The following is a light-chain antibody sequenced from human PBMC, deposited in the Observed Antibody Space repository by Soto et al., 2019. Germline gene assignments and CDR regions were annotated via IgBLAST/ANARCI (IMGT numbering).Light chain of an antibody. Sequence: SYELTQPPSVSVAPGQTARITCGGNNIGSKSVHWYQQKPGQAPVLVVYDDSDRPSGIPERFSGSNSGNTATLTISRVAAGDEADYYCQVRDSSSDTPYVFGTGTKVT. CDR1: NIGSKS. CDR3: QVRDSSSDTPYV. V-gene: IGLV3-21*02. CDR2: DDS. J-gene: IGLJ1*01.